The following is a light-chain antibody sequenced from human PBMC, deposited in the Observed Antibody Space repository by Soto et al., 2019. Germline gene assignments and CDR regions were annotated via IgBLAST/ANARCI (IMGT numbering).Light chain of an antibody. CDR2: GAS. J-gene: IGKJ3*01. V-gene: IGKV3-20*01. CDR3: QQFDIPPFT. CDR1: QTVRITY. Sequence: EIVLTQSPGTPSLSPGERATLSCRASQTVRITYLAWYQQKAGQAPRLLIYGASSRATGIPDRFSGSGSGTDFTLTISRLEPEDFAVYYCQQFDIPPFTFGPGTKVDI.